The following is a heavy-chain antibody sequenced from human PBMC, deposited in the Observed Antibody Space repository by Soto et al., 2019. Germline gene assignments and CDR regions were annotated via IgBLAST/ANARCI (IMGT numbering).Heavy chain of an antibody. CDR1: GGSISSGDYY. CDR3: ARDQDTAMVSDAFDI. D-gene: IGHD5-18*01. J-gene: IGHJ3*02. CDR2: IYYSGNT. V-gene: IGHV4-30-4*01. Sequence: QVQLQESGPGLVKPSQTLSLTCTVSGGSISSGDYYWSWIRQPPGKGLEWIGCIYYSGNTYYNPSLQSRVIMSVDTSKNQFSLRLSSVTAADTAVYYCARDQDTAMVSDAFDIWGQGTLVTVSS.